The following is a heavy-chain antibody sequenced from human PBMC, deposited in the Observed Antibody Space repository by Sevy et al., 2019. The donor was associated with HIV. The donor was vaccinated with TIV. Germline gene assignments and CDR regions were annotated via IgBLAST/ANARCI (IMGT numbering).Heavy chain of an antibody. D-gene: IGHD1-20*01. CDR1: GFTFSYYA. CDR3: AKGTGVTGSDMGAFDI. CDR2: ISGRGART. J-gene: IGHJ3*02. Sequence: GGSLRLSCAASGFTFSYYAMSWVRQAPGKGLEWVSGISGRGARTYYADSVKGRFTISRDNSKNMLYLQMNSLRAEDTAAYHCAKGTGVTGSDMGAFDIWGQGTMVTVSS. V-gene: IGHV3-23*01.